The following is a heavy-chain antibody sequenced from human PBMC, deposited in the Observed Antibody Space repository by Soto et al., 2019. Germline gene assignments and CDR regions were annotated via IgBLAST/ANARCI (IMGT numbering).Heavy chain of an antibody. V-gene: IGHV2-5*02. D-gene: IGHD2-21*02. CDR2: IYWDDDK. CDR3: VQTRCGGDCLQSYSSHSYYGLDV. Sequence: QITLKESGPPLVKPTQTLTLTCTFSGLSLSTTGVGVGWIRQPPGKALEWLALIYWDDDKRYSPSLKSRLTIPTDTSKNQVVLTMTNMDPVDTATYYCVQTRCGGDCLQSYSSHSYYGLDVWGQGTTVTVSS. J-gene: IGHJ6*02. CDR1: GLSLSTTGVG.